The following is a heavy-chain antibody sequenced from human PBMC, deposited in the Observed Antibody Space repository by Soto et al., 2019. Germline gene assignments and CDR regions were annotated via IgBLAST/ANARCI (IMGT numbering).Heavy chain of an antibody. CDR2: INHSGST. Sequence: SETLSLTCAVYGGSFSGYYWSWIRQPPGKGLEWIGEINHSGSTNYNPSLKSRVTISVDTSKNQFSLKLSSVTAADTAVYYCASLKGRYCSSTSCYFPRYYYYGMDVWGQGTTVTVSS. CDR1: GGSFSGYY. J-gene: IGHJ6*02. CDR3: ASLKGRYCSSTSCYFPRYYYYGMDV. D-gene: IGHD2-2*01. V-gene: IGHV4-34*01.